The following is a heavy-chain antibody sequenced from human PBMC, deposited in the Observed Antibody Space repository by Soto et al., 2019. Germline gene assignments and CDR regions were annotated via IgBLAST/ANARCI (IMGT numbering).Heavy chain of an antibody. CDR3: ARKQGYSYGPHYFDY. CDR2: IYYSGNT. CDR1: GGSVSSGGYY. V-gene: IGHV4-31*03. Sequence: QVQLQESGPGLVKPSQTLSLTCTVSGGSVSSGGYYWSWIRQHPGKGLEWIGYIYYSGNTFYNPSLKSRVTISVDTSKNQFSLKLSSVPAADTAVYYCARKQGYSYGPHYFDYWGQGTRVTVSS. D-gene: IGHD5-18*01. J-gene: IGHJ4*02.